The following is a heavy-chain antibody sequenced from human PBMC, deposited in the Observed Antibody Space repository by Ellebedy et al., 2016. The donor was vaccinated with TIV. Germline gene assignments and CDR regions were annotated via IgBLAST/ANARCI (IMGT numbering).Heavy chain of an antibody. CDR1: GGTFSSYA. D-gene: IGHD2-8*01. CDR2: ISAYNGNT. V-gene: IGHV1-18*01. Sequence: AASVKVSCKASGGTFSSYAISWVRQAPGQGLEWMGWISAYNGNTNYAQKLQGRVTMTTDTSTSTAYMELRSLRSDDTAVYYCARDRYCTNGVCYISFDYWGQGTLVTVSS. J-gene: IGHJ4*02. CDR3: ARDRYCTNGVCYISFDY.